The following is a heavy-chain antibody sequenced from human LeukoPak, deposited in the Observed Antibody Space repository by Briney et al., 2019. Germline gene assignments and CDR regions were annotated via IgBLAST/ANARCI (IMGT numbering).Heavy chain of an antibody. Sequence: PSETLSLTCAVYGGSFSGYYWSWIRQPPGKGLEWIGYIYYSGSTNYNPSLKSRVTISVDTSKNQFSLKLSSVTAADTAVYYCARDLGYSYGNYYGMDVWGQGTTVTVSS. CDR2: IYYSGST. V-gene: IGHV4-59*01. J-gene: IGHJ6*02. CDR3: ARDLGYSYGNYYGMDV. CDR1: GGSFSGYY. D-gene: IGHD5-18*01.